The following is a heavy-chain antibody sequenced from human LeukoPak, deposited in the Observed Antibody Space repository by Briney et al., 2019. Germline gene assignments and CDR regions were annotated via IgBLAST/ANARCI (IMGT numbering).Heavy chain of an antibody. CDR2: IKQDGIEK. J-gene: IGHJ1*01. D-gene: IGHD3-22*01. V-gene: IGHV3-7*01. CDR3: ARGSSGYYCDHFQT. Sequence: GGSLRLSCAASGFTFSNHWMTWIRQAPGKGLEWVANIKQDGIEKYYADSVEGRFTVSRDDTKKTLFLQMHTLRAEDTAVYYCARGSSGYYCDHFQTWGQGSLVTVSS. CDR1: GFTFSNHW.